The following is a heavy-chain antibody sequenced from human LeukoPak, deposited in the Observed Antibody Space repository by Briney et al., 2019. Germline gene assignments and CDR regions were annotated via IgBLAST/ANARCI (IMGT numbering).Heavy chain of an antibody. Sequence: PGGSLRLSCAASGFTFSSYAMSWVRQAPGKGLEWVSYIGSTSSTIYYADPVKGRFTISRDNAKNSLYLQMKSLRAEDTAVYYCARDHHRRLYDSQARDTFDIWGQGTMVTVSS. V-gene: IGHV3-48*01. CDR3: ARDHHRRLYDSQARDTFDI. J-gene: IGHJ3*02. CDR2: IGSTSSTI. CDR1: GFTFSSYA. D-gene: IGHD3-22*01.